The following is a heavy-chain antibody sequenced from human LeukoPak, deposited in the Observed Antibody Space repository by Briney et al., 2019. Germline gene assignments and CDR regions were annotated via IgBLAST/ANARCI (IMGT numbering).Heavy chain of an antibody. CDR2: INPSGGST. Sequence: EASVKVSCKASGYTFTSYYMHWVRQAPGQGLEWMGIINPSGGSTSYAQKFQGRVTMTRDTSTSAVYMELSSLRSEDTAVYYCARGDLAYCGGDCYPPDFDYWGQGTLVTVSS. CDR3: ARGDLAYCGGDCYPPDFDY. CDR1: GYTFTSYY. V-gene: IGHV1-46*01. D-gene: IGHD2-21*02. J-gene: IGHJ4*02.